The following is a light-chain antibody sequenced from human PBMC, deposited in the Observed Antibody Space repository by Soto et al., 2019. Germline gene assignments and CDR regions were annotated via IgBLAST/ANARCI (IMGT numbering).Light chain of an antibody. J-gene: IGKJ2*01. V-gene: IGKV1-5*01. CDR1: QNIHEW. Sequence: DIQMTQSPSTLSASVGDRVTITCRASQNIHEWLAWYQQKPGKAPNLLINDASRLEAGVPSRFSGSGSGTEFTLTISSLQPEDFATYYCHQFFTEGLFGQGAHLEIK. CDR3: HQFFTEGL. CDR2: DAS.